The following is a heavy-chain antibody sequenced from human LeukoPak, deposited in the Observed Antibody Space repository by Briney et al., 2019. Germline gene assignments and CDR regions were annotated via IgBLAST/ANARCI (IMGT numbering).Heavy chain of an antibody. Sequence: PSETLSLTCTVSGGSISSGGYYWSWIRQHPGKGLEWIGYIYYSGSTYYNPSLKSRVTISVDTSKNQFSLKLSSVTAADTAVYYCARGGIIVATMLDYWGQGTLVTVSS. CDR3: ARGGIIVATMLDY. CDR2: IYYSGST. V-gene: IGHV4-30-4*08. J-gene: IGHJ4*02. D-gene: IGHD5-12*01. CDR1: GGSISSGGYY.